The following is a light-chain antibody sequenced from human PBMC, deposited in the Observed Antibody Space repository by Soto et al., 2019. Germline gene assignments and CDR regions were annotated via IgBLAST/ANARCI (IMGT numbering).Light chain of an antibody. CDR2: SAS. J-gene: IGKJ2*01. Sequence: DIQMTQSPSSVSASVGDRVTITCRASQGISTWLAWFQQKPGKAPKLLIYSASTLQSEVPSRFSGSGSGTDFTLNITSLRPEDFATYYCQQAHSFPYTFGQGTKLEI. CDR1: QGISTW. V-gene: IGKV1D-12*01. CDR3: QQAHSFPYT.